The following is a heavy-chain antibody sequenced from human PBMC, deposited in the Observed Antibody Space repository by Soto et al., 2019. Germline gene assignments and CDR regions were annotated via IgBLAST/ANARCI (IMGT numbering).Heavy chain of an antibody. D-gene: IGHD3-10*01. Sequence: ASVKVSCKASGYTFTSYYMHWVRQAPGQGLEWMGIINPSGGSTSYAQKFQGRVTMTRDTSTSTVYMELSSLRSEDTAVYYCARTPPAREEVPHAFDIWGQGTMVTVSS. V-gene: IGHV1-46*01. CDR1: GYTFTSYY. CDR3: ARTPPAREEVPHAFDI. CDR2: INPSGGST. J-gene: IGHJ3*02.